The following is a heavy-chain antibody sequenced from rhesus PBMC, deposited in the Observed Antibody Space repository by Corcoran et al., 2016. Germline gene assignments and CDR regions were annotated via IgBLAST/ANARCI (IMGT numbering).Heavy chain of an antibody. CDR2: ISGGSGIT. J-gene: IGHJ4*01. CDR1: GYSISSGYY. CDR3: ARPTTLGTTY. D-gene: IGHD5-24*01. V-gene: IGHV4-99*01. Sequence: QVQLQESGPGLVKPSETLSLTCAVSGYSISSGYYWGWIRQPPGKGLEDVGDISGGSGITYYNPSLKSRVTISKDTSNNQFSLKLTSVTAADTAVYYCARPTTLGTTYWGQGVLVTVSS.